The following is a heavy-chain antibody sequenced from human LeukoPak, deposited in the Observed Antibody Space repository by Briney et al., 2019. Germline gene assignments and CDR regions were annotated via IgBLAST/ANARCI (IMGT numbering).Heavy chain of an antibody. CDR3: ARDQDAYSEIFFDY. D-gene: IGHD5-24*01. V-gene: IGHV3-7*01. J-gene: IGHJ4*02. Sequence: GGSLRLSCAASGFTFSSYGMHWVRQAPGKGLEWVANIKQDGSEKYYVDSVKGRFAISRDNAKNSLYLQMNSLRAEDTAVYYCARDQDAYSEIFFDYWGQGTLVTVSS. CDR1: GFTFSSYG. CDR2: IKQDGSEK.